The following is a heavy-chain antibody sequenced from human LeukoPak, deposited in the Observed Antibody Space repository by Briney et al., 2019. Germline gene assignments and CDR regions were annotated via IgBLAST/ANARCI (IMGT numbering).Heavy chain of an antibody. CDR1: GFTFDDYG. D-gene: IGHD6-19*01. J-gene: IGHJ4*02. Sequence: RTGGSLRLSCAASGFTFDDYGMSWVRQAPGKGLEWVSGINWNGGSTGYADSVKGRFTSSRDNAKNSLYLQMNSLRAEDTALYYCARVTAEYSSGWYYFDYWGQGTLVTVSS. CDR3: ARVTAEYSSGWYYFDY. CDR2: INWNGGST. V-gene: IGHV3-20*04.